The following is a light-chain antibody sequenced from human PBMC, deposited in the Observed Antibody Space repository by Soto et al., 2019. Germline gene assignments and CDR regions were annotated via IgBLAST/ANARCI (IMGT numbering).Light chain of an antibody. CDR2: GAS. CDR3: QHFGGTTFT. V-gene: IGKV3-20*01. CDR1: QSVSSSY. Sequence: EIVMTQSPATLSLSPGEGATLSCSASQSVSSSYIAWYQQRPGQTPSLLIYGASTRATGIPDRFSGSGSGTHFTLTISRLEPGDFAVYYCQHFGGTTFTFGQGTRLEI. J-gene: IGKJ5*01.